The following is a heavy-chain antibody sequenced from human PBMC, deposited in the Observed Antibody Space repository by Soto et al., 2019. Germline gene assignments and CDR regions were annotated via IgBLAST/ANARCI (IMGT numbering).Heavy chain of an antibody. CDR1: GVSINSGGYY. CDR2: IYYTGHT. J-gene: IGHJ3*02. V-gene: IGHV4-31*03. Sequence: QVQLQESGPGLVKPSQTLSLTCSVSGVSINSGGYYWSWIRHHPGKGLEWIGYIYYTGHTFYNPSLKTRVAMSLDTSKNQFSLKLSSVTAADTAVYYCARGSQLERDALDIWGQGTMVTVSS. CDR3: ARGSQLERDALDI. D-gene: IGHD1-1*01.